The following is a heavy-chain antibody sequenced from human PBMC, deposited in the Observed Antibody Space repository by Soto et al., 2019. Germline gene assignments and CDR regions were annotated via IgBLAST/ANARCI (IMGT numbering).Heavy chain of an antibody. CDR1: GGSFSGYY. CDR3: ARRNDILTGPTPGCLAY. D-gene: IGHD3-9*01. CDR2: INHSGST. J-gene: IGHJ4*02. Sequence: SETLSLTCAVYGGSFSGYYWSWIRQPPGKGLEWIGEINHSGSTNYNPSLKSRVTISVDTSKNQFSLKLSSVTAADTAVYYCARRNDILTGPTPGCLAYWGQGTLVTVSS. V-gene: IGHV4-34*01.